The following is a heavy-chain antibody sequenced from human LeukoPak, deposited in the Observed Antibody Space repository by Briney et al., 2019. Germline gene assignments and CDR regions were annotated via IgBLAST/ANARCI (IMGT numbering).Heavy chain of an antibody. CDR2: ISSSSSYI. CDR1: GFTFSSYS. Sequence: PGGSLRLSCAASGFTFSSYSMNWVRQAPGKGLEWVSSISSSSSYIYYADSVKGRFTISRDNSKNTLYLQMNSLRAEDTAVYYCARGCTYYDILTGSNAPYYFDYWGQGTLVTVSS. CDR3: ARGCTYYDILTGSNAPYYFDY. D-gene: IGHD3-9*01. J-gene: IGHJ4*02. V-gene: IGHV3-21*01.